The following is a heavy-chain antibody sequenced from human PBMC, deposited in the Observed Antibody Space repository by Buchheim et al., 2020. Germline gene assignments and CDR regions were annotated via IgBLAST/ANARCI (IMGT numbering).Heavy chain of an antibody. V-gene: IGHV3-23*01. D-gene: IGHD3-22*01. Sequence: EVQLLESGGGLIQPGGSLRLFCAASGLTFSSSAMNWVRQAPAKGLEWVSDISASGGSTSYADSVKGRFTISRDNSKNTLYLQMNSLRAEDTAVYFCARGGSGYYYPFDFDNWGQGTL. J-gene: IGHJ4*02. CDR3: ARGGSGYYYPFDFDN. CDR1: GLTFSSSA. CDR2: ISASGGST.